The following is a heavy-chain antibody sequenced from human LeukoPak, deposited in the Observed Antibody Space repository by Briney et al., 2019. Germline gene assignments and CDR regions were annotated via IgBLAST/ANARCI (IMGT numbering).Heavy chain of an antibody. CDR3: ARGGQGDGYSADEAFDI. J-gene: IGHJ3*02. CDR2: TYYRSKWYN. CDR1: GDSVSSNSS. V-gene: IGHV6-1*01. Sequence: SQTLSLTCAIFGDSVSSNSSWNWIRQSPSRGLEWLGRTYYRSKWYNDYVVSVKSRININPDTSKNQFSLQLNSVTPEDTAVYYCARGGQGDGYSADEAFDIWGQGTMVTVS. D-gene: IGHD5-18*01.